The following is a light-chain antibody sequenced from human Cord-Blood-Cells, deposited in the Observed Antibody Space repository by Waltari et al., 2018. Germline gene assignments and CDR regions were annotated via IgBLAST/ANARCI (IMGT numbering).Light chain of an antibody. CDR2: AAS. Sequence: DIQITQSPSSLSAYVGDRVTITCRASEIIGSYLNWYQQNPGKAPKLRIYAASSLQSGAQQRFSGIGSGTDSLLPIGSRQPEDFAPNSCKQSYSTPPSPFGPGPRVDTK. CDR3: KQSYSTPPSP. J-gene: IGKJ3*01. V-gene: IGKV1-39*01. CDR1: EIIGSY.